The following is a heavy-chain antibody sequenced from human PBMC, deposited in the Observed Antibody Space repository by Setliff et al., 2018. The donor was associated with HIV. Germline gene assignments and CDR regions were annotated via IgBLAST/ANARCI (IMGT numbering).Heavy chain of an antibody. V-gene: IGHV3-48*03. J-gene: IGHJ4*02. CDR3: AAQGVL. CDR2: ISSSGTTT. CDR1: GFTFSRYA. Sequence: GESLKISCAASGFTFSRYAMTWVRQAPGKGLEWLCYISSSGTTTYYGDSVKGRFTISRDNAKNSVHLQMNSLRVEDTAVYFCAAQGVLWGQGTQVTVSS.